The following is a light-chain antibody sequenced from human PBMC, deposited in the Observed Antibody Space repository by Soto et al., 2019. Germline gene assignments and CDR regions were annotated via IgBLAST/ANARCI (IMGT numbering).Light chain of an antibody. CDR2: RTP. J-gene: IGKJ1*01. CDR1: EGVSSSY. CDR3: QQYDSSPRT. Sequence: EIGLTQSPATLSSSPGETAILSCRASEGVSSSYLAWYQQKPGQAPRLLIYRTPNRATGIPDRFSGSGSGTDFTLTISRLEPEDFAVYWCQQYDSSPRTFGQGTKVDIK. V-gene: IGKV3-20*01.